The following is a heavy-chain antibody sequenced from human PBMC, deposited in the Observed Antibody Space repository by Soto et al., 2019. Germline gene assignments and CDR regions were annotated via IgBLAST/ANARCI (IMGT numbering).Heavy chain of an antibody. J-gene: IGHJ6*02. CDR2: IIPIFGTA. CDR1: GGTFSSYA. Sequence: QVQLVQSGAEVKKPGSSVKVSCKASGGTFSSYAISWVRQAPGQGLEWMGGIIPIFGTANYAQKFQGRVTMTADESTSRAYMELSSLRSEDTAVYYCAREGGSGSYRYYGMDVWGQGTTVTVSS. D-gene: IGHD3-10*01. CDR3: AREGGSGSYRYYGMDV. V-gene: IGHV1-69*12.